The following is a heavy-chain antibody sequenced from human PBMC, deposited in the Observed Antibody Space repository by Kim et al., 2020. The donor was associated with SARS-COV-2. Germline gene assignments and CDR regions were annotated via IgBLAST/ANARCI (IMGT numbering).Heavy chain of an antibody. V-gene: IGHV3-23*03. Sequence: GGSLRLSCAASGFTFSSYAMSWVRQAPGKGLEWVSVIYSGGSSTYYADSVKGRFTISRDNSKNTLYLQMNSLRAEDTAVYYCAKEGGEYSSGWYPGGMGFDYWGQGTLVTVSS. CDR1: GFTFSSYA. D-gene: IGHD6-19*01. CDR2: IYSGGSST. CDR3: AKEGGEYSSGWYPGGMGFDY. J-gene: IGHJ4*02.